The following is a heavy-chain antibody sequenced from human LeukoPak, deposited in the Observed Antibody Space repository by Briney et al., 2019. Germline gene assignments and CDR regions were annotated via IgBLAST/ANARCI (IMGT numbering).Heavy chain of an antibody. CDR3: AKNRIPTAITPDS. V-gene: IGHV3-30*18. J-gene: IGHJ5*01. Sequence: GRSLRLSCGASGITFSSYGMHWARQAPGKGLEWLAVIAYDGKKEYYTDSVKGRFTISRDNSKNTLYLQMNSLRLEDTAVYYCAKNRIPTAITPDSWGQGTLVTVSS. D-gene: IGHD2-2*02. CDR2: IAYDGKKE. CDR1: GITFSSYG.